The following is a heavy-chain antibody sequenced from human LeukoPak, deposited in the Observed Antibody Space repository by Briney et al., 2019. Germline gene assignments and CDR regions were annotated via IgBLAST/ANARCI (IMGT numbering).Heavy chain of an antibody. CDR1: GDSISIISSSPYY. CDR3: ARQLPTAAADTRGYFDY. Sequence: SETLSLTCTVSGDSISIISSSPYYWGWIRQAPGKGLEWIGSLYYVENSHYNPSLRSRATLSVDTSNNQFSLKLTSVTAADAAVYFCARQLPTAAADTRGYFDYWGQGTVVTVSS. V-gene: IGHV4-39*01. CDR2: LYYVENS. J-gene: IGHJ4*02. D-gene: IGHD6-25*01.